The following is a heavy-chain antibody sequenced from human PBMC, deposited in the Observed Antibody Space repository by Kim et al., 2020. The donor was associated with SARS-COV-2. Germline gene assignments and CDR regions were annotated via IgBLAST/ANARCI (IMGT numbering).Heavy chain of an antibody. CDR1: GYTFTSYA. D-gene: IGHD5-18*01. V-gene: IGHV1-3*01. CDR3: ARDLGYSYGTGLF. CDR2: INAGNGNT. Sequence: ASVKVSCKASGYTFTSYAMHWVRQAPGQRLEWMGWINAGNGNTKYSQKFQGRVTITRDTSASTAYMELSSLRSEDTAVYYCARDLGYSYGTGLFWGQGTLVTVSS. J-gene: IGHJ4*02.